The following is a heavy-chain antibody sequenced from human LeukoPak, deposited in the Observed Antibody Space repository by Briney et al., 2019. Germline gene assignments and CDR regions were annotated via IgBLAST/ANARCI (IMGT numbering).Heavy chain of an antibody. Sequence: GASVKVSCKASGYPFTTYGLSWVRQAPGQGLEWMGQISGNVGDTNYAQKFQGRVTMTTDTATSTAYMELTSLRSDDTAVYYCARDVPDFWSGFDYWGQGTLVTVSP. V-gene: IGHV1-18*01. D-gene: IGHD3-3*01. J-gene: IGHJ4*02. CDR3: ARDVPDFWSGFDY. CDR1: GYPFTTYG. CDR2: ISGNVGDT.